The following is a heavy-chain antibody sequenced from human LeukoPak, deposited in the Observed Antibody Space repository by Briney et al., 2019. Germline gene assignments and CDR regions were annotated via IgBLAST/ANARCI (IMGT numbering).Heavy chain of an antibody. J-gene: IGHJ4*02. Sequence: GGSLRLSCAASGFTFSIHTIHWVRQAPGKGLEWVALISYDGSNKYYGDSVKGRFTISRDNSKNTLYLQMNSLRAEDTAVYYCARARSMIVVGRSFDYWGQGTLVTVSS. V-gene: IGHV3-30*04. CDR2: ISYDGSNK. CDR3: ARARSMIVVGRSFDY. D-gene: IGHD3-22*01. CDR1: GFTFSIHT.